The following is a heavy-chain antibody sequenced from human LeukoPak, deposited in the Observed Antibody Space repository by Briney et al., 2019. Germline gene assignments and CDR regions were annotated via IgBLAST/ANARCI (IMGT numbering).Heavy chain of an antibody. J-gene: IGHJ4*02. D-gene: IGHD7-27*01. Sequence: GASVKVSCKASGGTFSSYAISWVRQAPGQGLEWMGRIIPILGIANYAQKFQGRVTITADKSTSTAYMELSSLRSEDTAVYYCARDSQDLGTSDYWGQGTLVTVSS. V-gene: IGHV1-69*04. CDR2: IIPILGIA. CDR1: GGTFSSYA. CDR3: ARDSQDLGTSDY.